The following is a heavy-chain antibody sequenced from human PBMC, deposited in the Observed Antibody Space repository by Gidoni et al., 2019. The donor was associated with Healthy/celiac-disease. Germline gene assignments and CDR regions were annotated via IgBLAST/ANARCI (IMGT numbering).Heavy chain of an antibody. CDR2: IIPILGIA. Sequence: QVQLVQSGAEVKKPGSSVKVSCKASGGTFSSYAISWVRQAPGQGLEWMGRIIPILGIANYAQKFQGRVTITADKSTSTAYMELSSLRSEDTAVYYCASIYCSSTSCYGYGMDVWGQGTTVTVSS. J-gene: IGHJ6*02. D-gene: IGHD2-2*01. V-gene: IGHV1-69*09. CDR1: GGTFSSYA. CDR3: ASIYCSSTSCYGYGMDV.